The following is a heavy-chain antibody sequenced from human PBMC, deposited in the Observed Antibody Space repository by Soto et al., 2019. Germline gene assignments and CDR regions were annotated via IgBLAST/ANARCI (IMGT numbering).Heavy chain of an antibody. CDR3: ARGGVYCSSGSCPYNWFDP. V-gene: IGHV1-18*01. D-gene: IGHD2-15*01. CDR2: ISAYNGNT. J-gene: IGHJ5*02. Sequence: QVQLVQSGAEVKKPGASVKVSCKTSGYTFTNYGITWVRQAPGQGLEWMGWISAYNGNTDYAQKLQGRVSITTDTATTTTYMELRNLRSDDTAVYYCARGGVYCSSGSCPYNWFDPWGQGTLVTVSS. CDR1: GYTFTNYG.